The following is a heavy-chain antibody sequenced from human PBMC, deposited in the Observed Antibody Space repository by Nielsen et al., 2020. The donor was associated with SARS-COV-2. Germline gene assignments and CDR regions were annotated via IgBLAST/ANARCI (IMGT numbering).Heavy chain of an antibody. CDR3: ARAQLESGSYLTYFDY. Sequence: SGPTLVKPTQTLTLTCTFSGFSLSTSGMCVSWIRQPPGKALEWLARIDWDDDKYYSTSLKTRLTISKDTSKNQVVLTMTNMDPVDTATYYCARAQLESGSYLTYFDYWGQGTLVTVSS. J-gene: IGHJ4*02. V-gene: IGHV2-70*11. CDR1: GFSLSTSGMC. D-gene: IGHD1-26*01. CDR2: IDWDDDK.